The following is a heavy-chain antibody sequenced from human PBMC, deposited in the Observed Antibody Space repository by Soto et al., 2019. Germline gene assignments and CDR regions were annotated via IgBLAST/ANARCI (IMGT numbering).Heavy chain of an antibody. CDR2: INPSGGST. D-gene: IGHD4-17*01. CDR3: ARDSGLTTVTTIGYYYYGMDV. J-gene: IGHJ6*02. CDR1: GYTFTSYY. V-gene: IGHV1-46*01. Sequence: ASVKVSCKASGYTFTSYYMHWVRQAPGQGLEWMGIINPSGGSTSYAQKFQGRVTMTRDTSTSTVYMELSSLRSEDTAVYYCARDSGLTTVTTIGYYYYGMDVWGQGTTVTVSS.